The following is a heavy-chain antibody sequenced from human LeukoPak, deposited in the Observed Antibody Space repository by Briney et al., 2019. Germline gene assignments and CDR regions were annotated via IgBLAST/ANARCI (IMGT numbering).Heavy chain of an antibody. CDR1: GFTFCSYW. V-gene: IGHV3-7*01. CDR2: IKQDGSEK. CDR3: ARVDSGSYYAFDY. Sequence: PGGSLRLSCAASGFTFCSYWMSWVRQAPGKALEWVANIKQDGSEKYYVDSVKGLFTISRDNPKNSLSLQMNSLRAEDTAVYYCARVDSGSYYAFDYWGQGTLVTVSS. J-gene: IGHJ4*02. D-gene: IGHD1-26*01.